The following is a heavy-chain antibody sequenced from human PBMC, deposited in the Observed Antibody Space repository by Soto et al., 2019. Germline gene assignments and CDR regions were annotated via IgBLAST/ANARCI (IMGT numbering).Heavy chain of an antibody. V-gene: IGHV4-39*01. J-gene: IGHJ5*02. CDR3: ARHSYYYGSTYGCWLDP. D-gene: IGHD3-10*01. Sequence: SETLSLTCTVSGGSISSSSYYWGWIRQPPGKGLEWIGSIYYSGSTYYNPSLESRITISVDTSKNQFSLKLSSVTAADTAVYYCARHSYYYGSTYGCWLDPWGQGTLVTVS. CDR1: GGSISSSSYY. CDR2: IYYSGST.